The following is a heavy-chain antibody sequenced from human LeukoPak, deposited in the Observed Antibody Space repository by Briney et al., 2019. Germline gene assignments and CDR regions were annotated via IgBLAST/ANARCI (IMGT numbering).Heavy chain of an antibody. CDR3: AKDGRSGAPFDR. CDR1: GFTVYNFA. J-gene: IGHJ4*02. CDR2: ITGGGGST. V-gene: IGHV3-23*01. D-gene: IGHD3-3*01. Sequence: PGGSLRLSCVASGFTVYNFAMSWVRQAPGKGLEWVSLITGGGGSTDYADSVKGRFTTSRDNSKNTLYLQMNSLRVEDTATYYCAKDGRSGAPFDRWGQGTVLTVSS.